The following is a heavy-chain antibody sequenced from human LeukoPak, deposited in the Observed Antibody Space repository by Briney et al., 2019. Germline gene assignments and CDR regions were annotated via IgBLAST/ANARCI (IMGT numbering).Heavy chain of an antibody. Sequence: PGGSLRLSCSASGFTFSGYAMHWVRQAPGKGLEYVSAIVSDGTNTYYADSLKGRFTVSRDNSKNTLYLQMNSLRAEDTAVYYCAKDASTVTLHADYWGQGTLVTVSS. CDR1: GFTFSGYA. J-gene: IGHJ4*02. V-gene: IGHV3-64*04. CDR2: IVSDGTNT. CDR3: AKDASTVTLHADY. D-gene: IGHD4-17*01.